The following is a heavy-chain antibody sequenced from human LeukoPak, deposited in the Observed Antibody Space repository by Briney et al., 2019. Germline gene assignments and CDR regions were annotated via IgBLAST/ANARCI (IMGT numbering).Heavy chain of an antibody. Sequence: SETLSLTCTVSGVSISSYYWSWLRQPAGKGLEGIGRIYTSGSTNYNPSLKSRVTMSVDTSKNHFSLKLSSVTAADTAVYYCARDRGYYGSGSPYYYYMDVWGKGTTVTVSS. D-gene: IGHD3-10*01. CDR3: ARDRGYYGSGSPYYYYMDV. CDR1: GVSISSYY. CDR2: IYTSGST. J-gene: IGHJ6*03. V-gene: IGHV4-4*07.